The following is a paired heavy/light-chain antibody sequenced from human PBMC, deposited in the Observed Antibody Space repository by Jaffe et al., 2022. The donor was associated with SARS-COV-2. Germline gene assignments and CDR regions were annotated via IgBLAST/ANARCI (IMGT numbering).Light chain of an antibody. J-gene: IGKJ5*01. CDR1: QSLLHSNGYNY. CDR3: MQALQTPT. CDR2: LGS. V-gene: IGKV2-28*01. Sequence: DIVMTQSPLSLPVTPGEPASISCRSSQSLLHSNGYNYLDWYLQKPGQSPQLLIYLGSNRASGVPDRFSGSGSGTDFTLKISRVEAEDVGVYYCMQALQTPTFGQGTRLEIK.
Heavy chain of an antibody. Sequence: QVQLVESGGGVVQPGRSLRLSCAASGFTFSSYGMHWVRQAPGKGLEWVAVIWYDGSNKYYADSVKGRFTISRDNSKNTLYLQMNSLRAEDTAVYYCARGLLGVVPAAMGYYYYGMDVWGQGTTVTVSS. D-gene: IGHD2-2*01. CDR2: IWYDGSNK. CDR1: GFTFSSYG. V-gene: IGHV3-33*01. J-gene: IGHJ6*02. CDR3: ARGLLGVVPAAMGYYYYGMDV.